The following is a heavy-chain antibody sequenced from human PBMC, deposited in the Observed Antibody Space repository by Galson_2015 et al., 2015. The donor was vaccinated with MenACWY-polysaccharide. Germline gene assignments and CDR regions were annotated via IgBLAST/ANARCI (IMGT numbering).Heavy chain of an antibody. CDR3: AKKWMTEKGNYHYMDV. D-gene: IGHD5-12*01. CDR2: ISDSGAAT. J-gene: IGHJ6*03. CDR1: GFTFGTYT. Sequence: SLRLSCAASGFTFGTYTMYWVRQAPGAGLEWVSAISDSGAATYYAGSVKGRFTISRDNSQNTLYLHMTSLRAEDTAVYYCAKKWMTEKGNYHYMDVWGKGPTVTV. V-gene: IGHV3-23*01.